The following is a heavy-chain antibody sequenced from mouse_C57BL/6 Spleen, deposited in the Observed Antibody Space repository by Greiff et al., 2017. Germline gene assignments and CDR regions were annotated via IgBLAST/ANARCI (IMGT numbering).Heavy chain of an antibody. CDR3: ASYDYYGSLHFDY. Sequence: EVQLQQSGPELVKPGASVKISCKASGYTFTDYYMNWVKQSHGKSLEWIGDINPNNGGTSYNQKFKGKATLTVDKSSSTAYMELRSLTSDDSAVYYCASYDYYGSLHFDYWGQGNTLTVSS. J-gene: IGHJ2*01. V-gene: IGHV1-26*01. CDR1: GYTFTDYY. CDR2: INPNNGGT. D-gene: IGHD1-1*01.